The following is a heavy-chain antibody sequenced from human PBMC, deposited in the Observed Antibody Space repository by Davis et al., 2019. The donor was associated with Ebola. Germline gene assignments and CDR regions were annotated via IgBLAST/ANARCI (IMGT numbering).Heavy chain of an antibody. V-gene: IGHV4-59*12. J-gene: IGHJ3*01. CDR2: IHYGGTT. CDR1: GGSISGYF. CDR3: ARDRYYYDSGRYSNAFDV. Sequence: MPSETLSLTCTVSGGSISGYFWSWIRQPPGKGLEWIGHIHYGGTTTFNASLQSRVTMSVDASKNQFSLHLNSVTPDDTAIYYCARDRYYYDSGRYSNAFDVWGQGTMVTVSS. D-gene: IGHD3-22*01.